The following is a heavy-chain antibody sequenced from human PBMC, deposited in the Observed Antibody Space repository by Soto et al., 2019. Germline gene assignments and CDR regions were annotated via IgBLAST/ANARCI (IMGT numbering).Heavy chain of an antibody. CDR1: VCTFTTYA. V-gene: IGHV3-23*01. J-gene: IGHJ4*02. CDR3: AKSGGTYYGHNYFDY. D-gene: IGHD1-26*01. Sequence: VGSLRLSCAASVCTFTTYAISWVRHSPGKGLEWVSAISGTGGTTYYTDSVKGRFTISRDNSKNTLFLHMNSLRAEDSAVYYCAKSGGTYYGHNYFDYWGQGTLVTVSS. CDR2: ISGTGGTT.